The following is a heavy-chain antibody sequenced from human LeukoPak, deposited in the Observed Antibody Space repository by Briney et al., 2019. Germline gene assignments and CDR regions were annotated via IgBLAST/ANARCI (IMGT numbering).Heavy chain of an antibody. CDR3: AREDSGTYSYHFDY. CDR1: GASISGYF. J-gene: IGHJ4*02. D-gene: IGHD3-10*01. V-gene: IGHV4-4*07. Sequence: SETLSLTCTVSGASISGYFWNRIRQPAGKGLEWIGRIHTSGSTNYNPSLKSRVTMSVDTSKNQFSLKLSSVTAADTAVYYCAREDSGTYSYHFDYWGQGTLVTVSS. CDR2: IHTSGST.